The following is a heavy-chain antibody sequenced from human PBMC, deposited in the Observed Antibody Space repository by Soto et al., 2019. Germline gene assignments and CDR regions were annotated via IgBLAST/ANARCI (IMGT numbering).Heavy chain of an antibody. Sequence: QVQLQQWGAGLLKPSETLSLTCAVYGGSFSGYYWSWIRQPPGKGLEWIGEINHSGSTNSNPSLKSRVTSSVDTSKNQFSLKLRSVTAADTAVYYCARGISMIVEVQRDAPDKCYFDSWGQGTLVTVSS. CDR1: GGSFSGYY. CDR2: INHSGST. V-gene: IGHV4-34*01. CDR3: ARGISMIVEVQRDAPDKCYFDS. D-gene: IGHD3-22*01. J-gene: IGHJ4*02.